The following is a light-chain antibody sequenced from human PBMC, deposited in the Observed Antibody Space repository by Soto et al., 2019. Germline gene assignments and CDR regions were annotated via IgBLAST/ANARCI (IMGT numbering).Light chain of an antibody. Sequence: QSVLTQPASMSGSPGQSITISCTGSGRDIGAYNYVSWYQPHPGKAPKLIIYEVENRPSGVSNRFSASKSAFTASLTISGLQAEDEADYYCSSYTTSYFYVFGPGSKVTVL. CDR2: EVE. V-gene: IGLV2-14*01. CDR3: SSYTTSYFYV. J-gene: IGLJ1*01. CDR1: GRDIGAYNY.